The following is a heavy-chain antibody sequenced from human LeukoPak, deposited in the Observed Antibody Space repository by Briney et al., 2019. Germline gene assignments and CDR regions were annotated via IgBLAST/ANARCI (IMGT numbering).Heavy chain of an antibody. V-gene: IGHV3-30-3*01. J-gene: IGHJ6*03. CDR1: GFTFSSYA. Sequence: GSLRLSCAASGFTFSSYAMHWVRQAPGKGLEWVAVISYDGSNKYYADSVKGRFTISRDNSKNTLYLQMNSLRPEDTAVYYCASSTTVLTPYYYMDVWGKGTTVTVSS. D-gene: IGHD4-23*01. CDR2: ISYDGSNK. CDR3: ASSTTVLTPYYYMDV.